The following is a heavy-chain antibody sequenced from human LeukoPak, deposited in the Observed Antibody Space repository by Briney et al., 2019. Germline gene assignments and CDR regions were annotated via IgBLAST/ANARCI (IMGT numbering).Heavy chain of an antibody. J-gene: IGHJ3*02. V-gene: IGHV1-69*05. CDR2: IIPIFGTA. CDR3: ARGGYYYDSSDPYI. D-gene: IGHD3-22*01. CDR1: GGTFSSYA. Sequence: SVKVSCKASGGTFSSYAISWVRQAPGQGLEWMGGIIPIFGTANYAQKFQGRVTITTDESTSTAYMELSSLRSEDTAVYYCARGGYYYDSSDPYIWGQGTMVTVSS.